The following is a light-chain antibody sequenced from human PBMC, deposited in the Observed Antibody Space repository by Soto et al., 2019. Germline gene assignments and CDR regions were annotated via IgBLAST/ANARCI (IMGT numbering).Light chain of an antibody. Sequence: IVLTQSPGILYLSPGDRATLSCRASQTISSGFLAWCQQKPGQAPRLLIYDASNRATGIPARFSGSGSGTDFTLTISSLEPEDFAVYYCQQRSNWLITFGQGTRLEIK. CDR3: QQRSNWLIT. CDR1: QTISSGF. J-gene: IGKJ5*01. V-gene: IGKV3-11*01. CDR2: DAS.